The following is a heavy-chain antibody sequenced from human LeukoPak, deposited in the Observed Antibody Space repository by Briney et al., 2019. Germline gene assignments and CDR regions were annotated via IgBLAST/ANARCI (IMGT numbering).Heavy chain of an antibody. CDR2: INAGNGNT. CDR1: GYTFTSYA. CDR3: ARGLYWFDP. V-gene: IGHV1-3*01. D-gene: IGHD2-8*01. J-gene: IGHJ5*02. Sequence: ASVKVSCKASGYTFTSYAMHWVRQAPGQRLEWMGWINAGNGNTKYPQEFQGRVTITMDTSASTAYMELSRLRSDDTAVYYCARGLYWFDPWGQGTLVTVSS.